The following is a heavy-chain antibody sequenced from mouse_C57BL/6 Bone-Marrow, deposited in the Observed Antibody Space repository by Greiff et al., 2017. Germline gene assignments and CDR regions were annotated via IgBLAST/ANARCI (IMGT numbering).Heavy chain of an antibody. CDR3: ARAPLYYGSTYWYFDV. CDR2: INPNYGTT. CDR1: GYSFTDYN. Sequence: EVQGVESGPELVKPGASVKISCKASGYSFTDYNMNWVKQSNGKSLEWIGVINPNYGTTSYNQKFKGKATLTVDQSSSTAYMQLNSLTSEDSAVYYCARAPLYYGSTYWYFDVWGTGTTVTVSS. D-gene: IGHD1-1*01. J-gene: IGHJ1*03. V-gene: IGHV1-39*01.